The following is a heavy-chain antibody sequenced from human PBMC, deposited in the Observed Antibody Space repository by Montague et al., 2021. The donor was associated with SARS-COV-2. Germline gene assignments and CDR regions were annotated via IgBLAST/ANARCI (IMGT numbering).Heavy chain of an antibody. J-gene: IGHJ6*02. CDR2: ISHIKST. Sequence: SETLSLTCAVYAASLSASYLRLTRSSTSTCLGSTALISHIKSTFSNPFLKSRDTVSVHTSKNQFSLKLSSVTAADTAVYYCTREGYQVLWSDYYYYGMDVWGQVSMVTVAS. D-gene: IGHD2-2*01. CDR1: AASLSASY. CDR3: TREGYQVLWSDYYYYGMDV. V-gene: IGHV4-34*01.